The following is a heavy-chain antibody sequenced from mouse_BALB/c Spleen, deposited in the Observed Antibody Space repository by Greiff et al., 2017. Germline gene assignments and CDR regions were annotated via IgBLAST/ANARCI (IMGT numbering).Heavy chain of an antibody. V-gene: IGHV5-6*01. J-gene: IGHJ3*01. CDR2: ISSGGSYT. CDR1: GFTFSSYG. Sequence: EVQLVESGGDLVKPGGSLKLSCAASGFTFSSYGMSWVRQTPDKRLEWVATISSGGSYTYYPDSVKGRFTISRDNAKNTLYLQMSSLKSEDTAMYYCAILRPFAYWGQGTLVTVSA. CDR3: AILRPFAY. D-gene: IGHD1-2*01.